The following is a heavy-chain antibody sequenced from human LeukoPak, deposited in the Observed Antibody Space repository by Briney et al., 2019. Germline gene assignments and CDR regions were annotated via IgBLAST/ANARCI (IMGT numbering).Heavy chain of an antibody. D-gene: IGHD4-17*01. CDR1: GFTFRDYY. V-gene: IGHV3-11*06. CDR2: ISTRDSSSHT. J-gene: IGHJ4*02. CDR3: ATLRDYAWTH. Sequence: GGSLRLSCAASGFTFRDYYMSWLRQAPGKGLEWVSSISTRDSSSHTNYAESVRGRFTISRDDGQNSLYLQMNSLRAEDTALYYCATLRDYAWTHWGRGTLVTVSS.